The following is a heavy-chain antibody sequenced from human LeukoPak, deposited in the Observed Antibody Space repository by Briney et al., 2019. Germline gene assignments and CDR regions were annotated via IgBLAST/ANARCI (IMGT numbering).Heavy chain of an antibody. V-gene: IGHV4-4*07. CDR3: ARDGRGIADAFDI. Sequence: SETLSLTCTVSGGSISSYYRSWIRQPAGKGLEWIGRIYTSGSTNYNPSLKSRVTISVDKSKNQFSLKLSSVTAADTAVYYCARDGRGIADAFDIWGQGTMVTVSS. CDR2: IYTSGST. J-gene: IGHJ3*02. D-gene: IGHD6-13*01. CDR1: GGSISSYY.